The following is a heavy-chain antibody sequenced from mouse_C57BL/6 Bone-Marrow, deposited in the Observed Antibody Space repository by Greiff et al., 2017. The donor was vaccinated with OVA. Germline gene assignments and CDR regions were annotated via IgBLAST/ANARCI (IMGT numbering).Heavy chain of an antibody. CDR1: GFSLTSYG. CDR3: ARVPYDYDVPWFAD. V-gene: IGHV2-2*01. CDR2: IWSGGST. D-gene: IGHD2-4*01. Sequence: QVQLQQSGPGLVQPSQSLSITCTVSGFSLTSYGVHWVSQSPGKGLEWLGVIWSGGSTDYNAPFISRLSNSKDNSKSQVFFKMNSLQADDTAIYYCARVPYDYDVPWFADWGQGTLVTVSA. J-gene: IGHJ3*01.